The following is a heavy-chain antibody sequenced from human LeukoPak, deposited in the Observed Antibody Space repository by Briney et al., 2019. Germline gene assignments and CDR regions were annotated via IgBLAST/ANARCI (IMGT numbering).Heavy chain of an antibody. V-gene: IGHV3-74*01. J-gene: IGHJ4*02. Sequence: GGSLRLSCAASGFTFSSYGMHWVRQAPGKGLVWVSRINSDGSSTSYADSVKGRFTISRDNAKNTLYLQMNSLRAEDTAVYYCARAACSGGSCRFDYWGQGTLVTVSS. CDR2: INSDGSST. D-gene: IGHD2-15*01. CDR3: ARAACSGGSCRFDY. CDR1: GFTFSSYG.